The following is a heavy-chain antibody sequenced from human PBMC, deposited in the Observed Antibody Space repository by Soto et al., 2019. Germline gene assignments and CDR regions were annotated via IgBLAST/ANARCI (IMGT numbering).Heavy chain of an antibody. CDR1: GYTLTELS. Sequence: ASVKVSCKVSGYTLTELSMHWVRQAPGKGLEWMGGFDPEDGETIYAQKFQGRGTMTEDTSTDTAYMELSSLRSEDTAVYYCATGGSAFTSSWYDAFDIWGQGTMVTVSS. CDR2: FDPEDGET. CDR3: ATGGSAFTSSWYDAFDI. V-gene: IGHV1-24*01. D-gene: IGHD6-13*01. J-gene: IGHJ3*02.